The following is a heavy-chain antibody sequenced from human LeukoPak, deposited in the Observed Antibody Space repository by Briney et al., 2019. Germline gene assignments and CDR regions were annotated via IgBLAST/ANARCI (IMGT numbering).Heavy chain of an antibody. J-gene: IGHJ5*02. CDR1: GGSISSGSYY. D-gene: IGHD1-26*01. V-gene: IGHV4-39*07. CDR3: AREGVGATRWFDP. CDR2: INHSGST. Sequence: SETLSLTCTVSGGSISSGSYYWSWIRQPPGKGLEWIGEINHSGSTNYNPSLKSRVTISVDTSKNQFSLKLSSVTAADTAVYYCAREGVGATRWFDPWGQGTLVTVSS.